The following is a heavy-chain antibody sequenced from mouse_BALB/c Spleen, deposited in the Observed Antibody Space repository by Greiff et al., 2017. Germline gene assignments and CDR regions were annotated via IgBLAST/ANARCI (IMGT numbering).Heavy chain of an antibody. J-gene: IGHJ2*01. CDR2: INPSNGRT. V-gene: IGHV1S81*02. D-gene: IGHD3-3*01. Sequence: QQSCKASGYTFTSYWMHWVKQRPGQGLEWIGEINPSNGRTNYNEKFKSKATLTVDKSSSTAYMQLSSLTSEDSAVYYCARLGQDYWGQGTTLTVSS. CDR3: ARLGQDY. CDR1: GYTFTSYW.